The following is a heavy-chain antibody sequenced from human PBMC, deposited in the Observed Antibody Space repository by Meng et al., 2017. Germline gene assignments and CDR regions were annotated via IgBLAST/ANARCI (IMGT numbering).Heavy chain of an antibody. V-gene: IGHV3-21*01. CDR1: GFTFSSYT. CDR2: ISSRSSYI. Sequence: GESLKISCAASGFTFSSYTMNWVRQAPGKGLEWVSCISSRSSYIYYADSVKGRFTISRDNAKNSVYLQMNSLRAEDTAVYYCARGETGLLDYWGQGTVVTVSS. D-gene: IGHD1-26*01. CDR3: ARGETGLLDY. J-gene: IGHJ4*02.